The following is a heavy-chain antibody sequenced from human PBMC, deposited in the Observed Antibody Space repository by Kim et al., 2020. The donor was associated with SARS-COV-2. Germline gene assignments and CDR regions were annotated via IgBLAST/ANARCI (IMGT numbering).Heavy chain of an antibody. J-gene: IGHJ6*02. Sequence: GGSLRLSCAASGFTFSSYGMHWVRQAPGKGLEWVAVICYDGSNKYYADSVKGRFTISRDNSKNTLYLQMNSLRAEDTAVYYCAKATPIAAAGILYYYYYYGMDVWGQGTTVTVSS. D-gene: IGHD6-13*01. CDR3: AKATPIAAAGILYYYYYYGMDV. V-gene: IGHV3-33*06. CDR2: ICYDGSNK. CDR1: GFTFSSYG.